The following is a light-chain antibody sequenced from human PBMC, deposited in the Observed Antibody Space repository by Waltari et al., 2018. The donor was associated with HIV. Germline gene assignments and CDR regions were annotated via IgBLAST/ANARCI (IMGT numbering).Light chain of an antibody. J-gene: IGKJ2*01. V-gene: IGKV4-1*01. Sequence: DIVMTQSPDSLTVSLGERATINCKSSQSVLYSSSNKNSLAWYQQKPGQPPKLLIYWASTREPRVPDRFSGSGSGTVFTLTISSLQAEDVAVYYCQQYYNTPYTFGQGTKLEIK. CDR1: QSVLYSSSNKNS. CDR2: WAS. CDR3: QQYYNTPYT.